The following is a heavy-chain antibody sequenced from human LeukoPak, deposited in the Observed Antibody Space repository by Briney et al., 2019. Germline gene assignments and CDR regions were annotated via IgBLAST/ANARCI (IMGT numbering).Heavy chain of an antibody. D-gene: IGHD3-10*01. CDR3: ARSRESRGYYYGSGSYPVDY. V-gene: IGHV5-10-1*01. CDR2: IDPSDSYT. CDR1: GYSFTSYW. J-gene: IGHJ4*02. Sequence: ESLKISCKGSGYSFTSYWISWVRQMPGKGLEWMGRIDPSDSYTNYSPSFQGHVTISADKSISTAYLQWSSLKASDTAMYYCARSRESRGYYYGSGSYPVDYWGQGTLVTVSS.